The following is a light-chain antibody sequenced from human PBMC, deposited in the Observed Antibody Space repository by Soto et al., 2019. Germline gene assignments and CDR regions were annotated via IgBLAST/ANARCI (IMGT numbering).Light chain of an antibody. CDR3: QQYNNWPQT. Sequence: EIVMTQSPATLSVSPGERATLSCRASQSVSSNLAWYQQKPGQAPRLLIYDASTRATGIPARFSGSGSGTDFTLTISGLQSEDFAVYYCQQYNNWPQTFGQGTKVDI. J-gene: IGKJ1*01. CDR2: DAS. V-gene: IGKV3-15*01. CDR1: QSVSSN.